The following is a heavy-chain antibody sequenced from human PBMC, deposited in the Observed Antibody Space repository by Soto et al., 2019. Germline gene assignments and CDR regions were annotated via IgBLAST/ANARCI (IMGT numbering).Heavy chain of an antibody. CDR2: IYYSGST. V-gene: IGHV4-61*01. Sequence: QVQLQESGPGLVKPSETLSLTCTVSGGSVSSGSYYWSWIRQPPGKELEWIGYIYYSGSTNYNPSLTSRVTISVDTSKNQFSLKLSSVTAADTAAYYCARLATDYYYGMDVWGQGTTVTVSS. J-gene: IGHJ6*02. CDR3: ARLATDYYYGMDV. CDR1: GGSVSSGSYY.